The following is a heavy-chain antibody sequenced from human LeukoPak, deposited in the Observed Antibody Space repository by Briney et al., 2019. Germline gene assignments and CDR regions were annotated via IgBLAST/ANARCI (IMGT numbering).Heavy chain of an antibody. Sequence: ASVKVSCKASGYTFITYGISWVRQAPGQGLEWMGWISAYNGNTNYAQKLQGRVTMTTDTSTSTAYMELRSLRSDDTAVYYCARDQIAAAGTSWFDPWGQGTLVTVSS. D-gene: IGHD6-13*01. J-gene: IGHJ5*02. CDR1: GYTFITYG. CDR2: ISAYNGNT. V-gene: IGHV1-18*01. CDR3: ARDQIAAAGTSWFDP.